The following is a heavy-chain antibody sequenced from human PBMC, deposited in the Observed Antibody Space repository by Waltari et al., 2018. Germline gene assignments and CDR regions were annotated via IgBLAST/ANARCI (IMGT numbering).Heavy chain of an antibody. CDR3: ARFHYNLGGYYYYYMDV. Sequence: QVQLQQWGAGLLKPSETLSLTCAVYGGSFSGYYWSWIRQPPGKGLEWIGEINHSGSTNYNPSLKSRVTISVDTSKNQFSLKLSSVTAADTAVYYCARFHYNLGGYYYYYMDVRGKGTTVTVSS. D-gene: IGHD1-20*01. V-gene: IGHV4-34*01. CDR2: INHSGST. CDR1: GGSFSGYY. J-gene: IGHJ6*03.